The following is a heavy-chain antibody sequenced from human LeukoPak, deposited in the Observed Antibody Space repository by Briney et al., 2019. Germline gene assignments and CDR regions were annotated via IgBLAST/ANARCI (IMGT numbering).Heavy chain of an antibody. D-gene: IGHD3-22*01. J-gene: IGHJ5*02. CDR1: GFTFSSYG. CDR3: ARVYNDSSGYRPLRA. V-gene: IGHV3-30*02. Sequence: GGSLRLSCAASGFTFSSYGMHWVRQAPGKGLEWVAFIRYDGSNKYYADSVKGRFTISRDNSKNTLYLQMNSLRAEDTAVYYCARVYNDSSGYRPLRAWGQGTLVTVSS. CDR2: IRYDGSNK.